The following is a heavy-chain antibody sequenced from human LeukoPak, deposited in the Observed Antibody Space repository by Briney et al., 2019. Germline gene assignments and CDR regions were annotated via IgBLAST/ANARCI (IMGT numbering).Heavy chain of an antibody. Sequence: GGSLRLSCAASGLTFSSYAMSWVRQAPGKGLEWVSTISGGGDSTYYADSVKGRFTISRDNSKNTLYLQMNSLRAEDTAVYYCAKDRARGGTTNFDYWGQGTLVTVSS. D-gene: IGHD1-7*01. CDR1: GLTFSSYA. V-gene: IGHV3-23*01. J-gene: IGHJ4*02. CDR2: ISGGGDST. CDR3: AKDRARGGTTNFDY.